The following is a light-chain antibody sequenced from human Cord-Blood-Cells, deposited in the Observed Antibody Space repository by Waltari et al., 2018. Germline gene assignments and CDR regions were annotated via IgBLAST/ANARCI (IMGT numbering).Light chain of an antibody. Sequence: EIVMTQSPATLSVSPGERAPLSCRASQSVSSNLAWYQQKPGQASRLLIYGASTRATGIPARFSGSGSGTEFTLTISSLQSEDFAVYYCQQYNNWPSWTFGQGTKVEIK. CDR3: QQYNNWPSWT. CDR2: GAS. V-gene: IGKV3-15*01. J-gene: IGKJ1*01. CDR1: QSVSSN.